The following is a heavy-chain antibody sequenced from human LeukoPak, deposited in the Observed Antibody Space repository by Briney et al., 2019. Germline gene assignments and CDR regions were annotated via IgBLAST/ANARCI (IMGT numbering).Heavy chain of an antibody. D-gene: IGHD3-3*01. CDR2: ISYDGSNK. Sequence: GGSLRLSCAASGFTFSSYAMHWVRQAPGKGLEWVAVISYDGSNKYYADSVKGRFTISRHNSKNTLYLQMNSLRAEDTAVYYCAREPYDFWSGYYTGNYYGMDVWGQGTTVTVSS. CDR1: GFTFSSYA. V-gene: IGHV3-30-3*01. J-gene: IGHJ6*02. CDR3: AREPYDFWSGYYTGNYYGMDV.